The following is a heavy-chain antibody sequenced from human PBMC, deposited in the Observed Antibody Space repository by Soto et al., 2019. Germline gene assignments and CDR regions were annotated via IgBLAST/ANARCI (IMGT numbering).Heavy chain of an antibody. D-gene: IGHD3-9*01. Sequence: PGGSLRLSCAASGFTFSSYARTWVRQAPGKGLEWVSGISGSGATTSYADSVKGRFTVSRDNSKNTLYLQMNSLRVEDTAVYYCAKLRYFDWSSYNWFEYWGQGTPVTVSS. J-gene: IGHJ5*01. V-gene: IGHV3-23*01. CDR2: ISGSGATT. CDR1: GFTFSSYA. CDR3: AKLRYFDWSSYNWFEY.